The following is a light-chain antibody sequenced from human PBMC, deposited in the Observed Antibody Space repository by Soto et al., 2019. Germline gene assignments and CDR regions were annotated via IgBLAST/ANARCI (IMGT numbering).Light chain of an antibody. J-gene: IGLJ2*01. CDR2: GVS. V-gene: IGLV2-14*01. CDR1: SSDIGGYNY. CDR3: NSYRSSIIPVV. Sequence: QSALTQPASVSGSPGQSITISCTGTSSDIGGYNYVSWYQQHPGKAPKLMIYGVSNRPSGVSGRFFGSKSGNTASLTISGLQPEDEADYYWNSYRSSIIPVVFGGGTKLTVL.